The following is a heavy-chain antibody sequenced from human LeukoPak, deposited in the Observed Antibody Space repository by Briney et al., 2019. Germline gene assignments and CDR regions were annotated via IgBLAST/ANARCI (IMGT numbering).Heavy chain of an antibody. CDR3: ARVRTVTMAIDS. V-gene: IGHV4-59*08. D-gene: IGHD4-11*01. CDR2: VYNSGST. Sequence: PSETLSLPCSVSVASISSYYWSCIRQPPGKGLEWIAFVYNSGSTKYNPSLKSRGTISLDTSKNQLSLKLSSVTAADTAVYYCARVRTVTMAIDSWGQGTLVTVSS. J-gene: IGHJ5*01. CDR1: VASISSYY.